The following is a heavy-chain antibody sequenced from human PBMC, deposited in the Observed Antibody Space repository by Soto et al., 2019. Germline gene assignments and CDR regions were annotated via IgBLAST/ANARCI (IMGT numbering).Heavy chain of an antibody. J-gene: IGHJ3*02. CDR3: TTDGVVTEGVDAFDI. V-gene: IGHV3-15*01. D-gene: IGHD2-21*02. Sequence: GGSLRLSCAASGFTFSNAWMSWVRQAPGKGLEWVGRIKSKTDGGTTDYAAPVKGRFTISRDDSKNTLYLQMNSLKTEDTAVYYCTTDGVVTEGVDAFDIWGQGTIVTISS. CDR1: GFTFSNAW. CDR2: IKSKTDGGTT.